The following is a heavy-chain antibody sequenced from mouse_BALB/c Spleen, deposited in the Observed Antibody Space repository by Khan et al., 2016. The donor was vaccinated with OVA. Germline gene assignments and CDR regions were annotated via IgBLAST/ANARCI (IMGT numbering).Heavy chain of an antibody. V-gene: IGHV1-69*02. CDR2: IDPSDSYT. CDR1: GYPLTSYW. CDR3: ARSFHYGSSTWFAY. Sequence: QVQLQQPGAELVKPGASVKLSCTASGYPLTSYWLHWVKQRPGQGLKWIGEIDPSDSYTNYNQKFKGKATLTLDKSSSTTYMQLSSLTSEDSAVYYCARSFHYGSSTWFAYWGQGTRVTVPA. D-gene: IGHD1-1*01. J-gene: IGHJ3*01.